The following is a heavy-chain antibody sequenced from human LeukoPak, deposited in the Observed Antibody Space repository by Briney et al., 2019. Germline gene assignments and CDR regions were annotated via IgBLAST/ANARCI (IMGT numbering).Heavy chain of an antibody. J-gene: IGHJ4*02. Sequence: RAGGSLRLSCAASGFTFSSYWMSWVRQAPGKGLEWVANIKQDGSEKYYVDSVKGRFTISRDNAKNSLYLQMNSLRAEDTAVYYCARVGALWFGGPRGVGGFDYWGQGTLVTVSS. CDR2: IKQDGSEK. V-gene: IGHV3-7*01. CDR3: ARVGALWFGGPRGVGGFDY. D-gene: IGHD3-10*01. CDR1: GFTFSSYW.